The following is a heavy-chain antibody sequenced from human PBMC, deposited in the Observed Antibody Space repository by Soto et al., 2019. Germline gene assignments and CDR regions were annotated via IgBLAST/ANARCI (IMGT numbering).Heavy chain of an antibody. CDR1: GYTFTSYD. CDR3: ASPARNYDFWSGYSFDI. D-gene: IGHD3-3*01. CDR2: MNPNSGNT. V-gene: IGHV1-8*01. J-gene: IGHJ3*02. Sequence: ASVKVSCKASGYTFTSYDINWVRQATGQGLEWMGWMNPNSGNTGYAQKFQGRVTMTRNTSISTAYMELSSLRSEDTAVYYCASPARNYDFWSGYSFDIWGQGTWSPSPQ.